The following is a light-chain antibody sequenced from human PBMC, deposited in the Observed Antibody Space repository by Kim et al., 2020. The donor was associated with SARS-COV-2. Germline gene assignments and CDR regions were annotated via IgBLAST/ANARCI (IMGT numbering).Light chain of an antibody. V-gene: IGKV3-20*01. CDR1: QSVSSSY. Sequence: APGERATLSCRASQSVSSSYLAWYQQKPGQAPRLLIYGASSRATGIPDRFSGSGSGTDFTLTISRLEPEDFAVYYCQQYGSSPFTFGQGTRLEIK. CDR3: QQYGSSPFT. J-gene: IGKJ5*01. CDR2: GAS.